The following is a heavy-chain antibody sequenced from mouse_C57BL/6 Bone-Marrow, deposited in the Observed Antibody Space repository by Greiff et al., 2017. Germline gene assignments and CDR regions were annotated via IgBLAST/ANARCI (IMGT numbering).Heavy chain of an antibody. V-gene: IGHV1-54*01. CDR2: INPGSGGT. Sequence: VKLRQSGAELVRPGTSVKVSCKASGYAFTNYLIEWVKQRPGQGLEWIGVINPGSGGTNYNEKFKGKATLTADKSSSTAYMQLSSLTSEDSAVYFCAREEYYGSSYWYFDVWGTGTTVTVSS. D-gene: IGHD1-1*01. J-gene: IGHJ1*03. CDR1: GYAFTNYL. CDR3: AREEYYGSSYWYFDV.